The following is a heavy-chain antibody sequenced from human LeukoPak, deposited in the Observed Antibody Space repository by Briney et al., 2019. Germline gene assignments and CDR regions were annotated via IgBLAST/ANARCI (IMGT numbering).Heavy chain of an antibody. J-gene: IGHJ4*02. CDR2: IYHSGST. D-gene: IGHD4-17*01. CDR1: GYSISSGYY. V-gene: IGHV4-38-2*02. Sequence: SETLSLTCAVSGYSISSGYYWGWIRQPPGKGLEWIGSIYHSGSTYYNPSLKSRVTISVDTSKNQFSLKLSSVTAADTAVYYCAREWRRGYGDYGRDYWGQGTLVTVSS. CDR3: AREWRRGYGDYGRDY.